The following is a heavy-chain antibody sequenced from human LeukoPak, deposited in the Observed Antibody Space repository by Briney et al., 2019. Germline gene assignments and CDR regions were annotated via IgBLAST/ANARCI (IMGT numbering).Heavy chain of an antibody. CDR1: GGSISSNY. V-gene: IGHV4-59*01. CDR3: ARVDDSGSGWDY. D-gene: IGHD6-19*01. CDR2: IYYSGST. Sequence: SETLSLTCTVSGGSISSNYWSWIRQPAGKGLEWIGYIYYSGSTNYNPSLKSRVTISVDTSKNQFSLKLSSVTAADTAVYYCARVDDSGSGWDYWGQGTLVTVSS. J-gene: IGHJ4*02.